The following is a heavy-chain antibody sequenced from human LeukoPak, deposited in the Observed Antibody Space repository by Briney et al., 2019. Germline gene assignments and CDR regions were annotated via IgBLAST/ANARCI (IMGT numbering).Heavy chain of an antibody. Sequence: GASVKVSCKASGGTFSSYAISWVRQAPGQGLEWMGWISAYNGNTNYAQKLQGRVTMTTDTSTSTAYMELRSLRSDDTAVYFCARDPGSSWFDPWGQGTLVTVSS. D-gene: IGHD6-13*01. CDR3: ARDPGSSWFDP. J-gene: IGHJ5*02. CDR1: GGTFSSYA. V-gene: IGHV1-18*01. CDR2: ISAYNGNT.